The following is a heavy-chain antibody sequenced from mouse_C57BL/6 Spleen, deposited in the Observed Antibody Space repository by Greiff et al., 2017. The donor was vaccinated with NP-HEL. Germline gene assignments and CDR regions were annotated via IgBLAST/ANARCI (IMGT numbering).Heavy chain of an antibody. CDR3: ARSGRGDAMDY. CDR2: IDPSDSYT. J-gene: IGHJ4*01. Sequence: QVQLQQPGAELVMPGASVKLSCKASGYTFTSYWMHWVKQRPGQGLEWIGEIDPSDSYTNYNQKFKGKSTLTVDKSSSPAYMQLSSLTSEDSAVYYCARSGRGDAMDYWGQGTSVTVSS. D-gene: IGHD3-1*01. V-gene: IGHV1-69*01. CDR1: GYTFTSYW.